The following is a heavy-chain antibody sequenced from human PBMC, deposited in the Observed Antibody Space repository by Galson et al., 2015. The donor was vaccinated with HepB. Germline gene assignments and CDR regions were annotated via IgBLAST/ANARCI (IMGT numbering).Heavy chain of an antibody. J-gene: IGHJ4*02. CDR1: GYTFANYY. CDR3: ARNFDSGLDY. Sequence: SVKVSCKASGYTFANYYIHWVRQAPGQGLEWLGFINPSGGSTSYAQRFQGRVTMTRDTSTSTVYMELSSLRSDDTAVYYCARNFDSGLDYWGQGTLVTVSS. CDR2: INPSGGST. V-gene: IGHV1-46*01. D-gene: IGHD6-19*01.